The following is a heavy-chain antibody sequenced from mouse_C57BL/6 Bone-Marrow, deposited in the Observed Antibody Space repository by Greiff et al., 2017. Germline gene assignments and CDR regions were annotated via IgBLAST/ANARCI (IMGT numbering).Heavy chain of an antibody. D-gene: IGHD2-5*01. CDR3: ARPSYYSNWWVAWFAY. Sequence: EVQLVESGGGLVKPGGSLKLSCAASGFTFSSYAMSWVRQTPEKRLEWVATISDGGSYTYYPDNVKGRFTISRDNAKNNLYRQMSHLKSEDTAMYYCARPSYYSNWWVAWFAYWGQGTLVTVSA. J-gene: IGHJ3*01. CDR2: ISDGGSYT. CDR1: GFTFSSYA. V-gene: IGHV5-4*01.